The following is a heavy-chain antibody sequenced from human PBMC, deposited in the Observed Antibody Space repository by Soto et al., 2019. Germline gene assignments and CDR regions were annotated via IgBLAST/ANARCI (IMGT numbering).Heavy chain of an antibody. V-gene: IGHV3-30-3*01. Sequence: QVQLVESGEGVVQPGRSLRLSCAASGFTFSSYAMHWVRQAPGKGLEWVAVISYDGSNKYYADSVKGRFTISRDNSKNTLYLQMNSLRAEDTAVYYCARWDERDYSNDYWGQGTLVTVSS. CDR1: GFTFSSYA. CDR3: ARWDERDYSNDY. CDR2: ISYDGSNK. J-gene: IGHJ4*02. D-gene: IGHD4-4*01.